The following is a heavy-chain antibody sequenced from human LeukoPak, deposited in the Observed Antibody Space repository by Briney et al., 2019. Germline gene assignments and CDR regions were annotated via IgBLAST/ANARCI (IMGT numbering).Heavy chain of an antibody. J-gene: IGHJ4*02. CDR1: GFTFSTYW. V-gene: IGHV3-7*01. CDR3: ARDRSTVAGIDF. Sequence: GGSLRLSCAASGFTFSTYWMAWVRQAPGKGLEWVATIKPDGGDKYYVDSVTGRFTISRDNARNSLFLQMNSLRAEDTAVYYCARDRSTVAGIDFWGQGTLVTVSS. D-gene: IGHD6-19*01. CDR2: IKPDGGDK.